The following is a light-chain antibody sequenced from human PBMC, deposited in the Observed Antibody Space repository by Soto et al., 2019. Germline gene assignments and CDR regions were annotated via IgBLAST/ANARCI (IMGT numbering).Light chain of an antibody. CDR3: QQYGNSPPIT. J-gene: IGKJ5*01. V-gene: IGKV3-20*01. CDR2: GVS. CDR1: PSVSSY. Sequence: EIVWTQSPATLSLSPGESATLSCRASPSVSSYLAWYHQKPCRAHRLIIYGVSSRATGISDRFSGSGCGTDFTLTISRLEPEDFGIYYGQQYGNSPPITFGQRTRLEIK.